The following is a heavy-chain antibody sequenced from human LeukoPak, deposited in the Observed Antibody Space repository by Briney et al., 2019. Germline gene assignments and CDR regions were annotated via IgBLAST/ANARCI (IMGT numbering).Heavy chain of an antibody. CDR3: AKVPRLYIDMDV. Sequence: GGSLRLSRAASGFTFSSYAMSWVRQAPGKGLEWVSAISGSGGSTYYADSVKGRFTISRDNSKNTLYLQMNSLRAEDTAVYYCAKVPRLYIDMDVWGKGTTVTVSS. D-gene: IGHD1-14*01. V-gene: IGHV3-23*01. CDR2: ISGSGGST. J-gene: IGHJ6*03. CDR1: GFTFSSYA.